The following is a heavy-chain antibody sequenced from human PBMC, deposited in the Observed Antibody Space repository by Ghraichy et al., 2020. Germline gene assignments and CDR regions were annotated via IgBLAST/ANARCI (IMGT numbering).Heavy chain of an antibody. CDR2: IRSKANSYAT. J-gene: IGHJ4*02. Sequence: LSLTCAASGFTFSGSAMDWVRQASGKGLEWVGRIRSKANSYATEYAESVKGRFTISRDDSKNTAFLQINSLKTEDTAVYYCTRHGSSPTYYYDHSGPTPFDYWGQGTLVTVSS. CDR3: TRHGSSPTYYYDHSGPTPFDY. D-gene: IGHD3-22*01. V-gene: IGHV3-73*01. CDR1: GFTFSGSA.